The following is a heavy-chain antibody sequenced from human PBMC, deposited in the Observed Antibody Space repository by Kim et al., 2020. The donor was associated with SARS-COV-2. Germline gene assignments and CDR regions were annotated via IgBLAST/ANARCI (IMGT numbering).Heavy chain of an antibody. CDR2: INPTTGGT. J-gene: IGHJ5*02. CDR3: ARDGSGTYHKWFDP. Sequence: ASVKVSCKASGYAFNGYYIHWVRQAPGQGLEWMGWINPTTGGTNIAQKFQGRVTLSSDSYISTAYMEVWSLRGDDTALYYCARDGSGTYHKWFDPWGQG. V-gene: IGHV1-2*02. CDR1: GYAFNGYY. D-gene: IGHD6-25*01.